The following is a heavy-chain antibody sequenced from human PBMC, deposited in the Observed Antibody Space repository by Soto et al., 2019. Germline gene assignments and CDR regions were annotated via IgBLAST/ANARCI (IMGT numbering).Heavy chain of an antibody. CDR2: TYHSGST. CDR1: GDTISTGGYT. J-gene: IGHJ4*01. Sequence: SETLSLTCDVSGDTISTGGYTWAWIRQPPGKALEWIGHTYHSGSTTYNPSLEPRLNISFDMSKSQVYLQLTSVTAADTAVYYCARFGAAAAHDDNWGRGVLVTVSS. V-gene: IGHV4-30-2*02. CDR3: ARFGAAAAHDDN. D-gene: IGHD6-13*01.